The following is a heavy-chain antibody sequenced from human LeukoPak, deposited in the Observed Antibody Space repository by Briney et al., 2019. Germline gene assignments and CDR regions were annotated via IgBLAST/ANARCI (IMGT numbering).Heavy chain of an antibody. D-gene: IGHD2-15*01. V-gene: IGHV3-23*01. CDR3: ARASVLEVVPLRPFDY. CDR1: GFTFSSYA. CDR2: ISGSGGST. Sequence: GGSLRLSCAASGFTFSSYAMSWVRQAPGKGLEWVSAISGSGGSTYYADSVKGRFTISRDNAKNSLYLQMNSLRAEDTAVYYCARASVLEVVPLRPFDYWGQGTLVTVSS. J-gene: IGHJ4*02.